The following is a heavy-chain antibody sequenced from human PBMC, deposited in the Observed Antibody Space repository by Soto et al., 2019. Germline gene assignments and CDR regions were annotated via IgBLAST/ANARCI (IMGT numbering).Heavy chain of an antibody. V-gene: IGHV1-2*06. J-gene: IGHJ6*02. CDR1: GYPFTAYY. CDR3: VRSVAVRPGRGDYHALDV. D-gene: IGHD6-6*01. CDR2: INTKNGGS. Sequence: QVQLVQSGAEVKKPGASVKVSCKASGYPFTAYYVHWVRQAPGQGLEWVGRINTKNGGSDFAQKFQGRVTMTRASSITTAYMDLNRLTSDDTAVYYCVRSVAVRPGRGDYHALDVWGQGTTVTVSS.